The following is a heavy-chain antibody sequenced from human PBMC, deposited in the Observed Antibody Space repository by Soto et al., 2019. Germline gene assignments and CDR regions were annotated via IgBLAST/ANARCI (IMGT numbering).Heavy chain of an antibody. V-gene: IGHV3-13*04. D-gene: IGHD3-22*01. J-gene: IGHJ4*02. CDR2: IGTTGDT. CDR3: ARAIGPTLFDY. CDR1: GFTFSSYD. Sequence: GGSLRLSCSASGFTFSSYDMHWVRQGTGKGLERVSAIGTTGDTYYAGSVKGRFTISRENAKNSLYLQMNSLRAGDTAIYFCARAIGPTLFDYWGQGTLVTVSS.